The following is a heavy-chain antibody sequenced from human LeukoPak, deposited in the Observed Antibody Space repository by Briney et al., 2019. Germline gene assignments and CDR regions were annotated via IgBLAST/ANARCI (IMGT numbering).Heavy chain of an antibody. V-gene: IGHV4-4*09. D-gene: IGHD4-17*01. CDR2: IYPSGST. J-gene: IGHJ4*02. CDR1: GGSISGYY. Sequence: SETLSLTCTVSGGSISGYYWSWIRQPPGKGLEWIRYIYPSGSTNYNPSLKSRVTISVDTSKNQFSLKLNSVTAADTAVYYCARHTTTVTRFDYWGQGTLVTVSS. CDR3: ARHTTTVTRFDY.